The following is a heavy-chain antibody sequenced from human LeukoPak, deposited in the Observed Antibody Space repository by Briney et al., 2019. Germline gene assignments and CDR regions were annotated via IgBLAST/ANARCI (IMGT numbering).Heavy chain of an antibody. Sequence: PSETLSLTCTVSGASISGYYWSWTRQPPGKGLEWIGYVYYSGSTNYNPSLKSRVTISVDTSKNQFSLNLSSVTAADTAVYYCARLTFTDNDYWGQGTPVTVSS. CDR2: VYYSGST. CDR1: GASISGYY. J-gene: IGHJ4*02. V-gene: IGHV4-59*08. CDR3: ARLTFTDNDY. D-gene: IGHD3-16*01.